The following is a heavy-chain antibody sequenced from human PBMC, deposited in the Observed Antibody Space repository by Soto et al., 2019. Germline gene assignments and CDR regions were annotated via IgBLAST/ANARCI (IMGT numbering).Heavy chain of an antibody. CDR2: ISYDGSTK. CDR1: GFTFSSYA. J-gene: IGHJ4*02. D-gene: IGHD3-16*01. V-gene: IGHV3-30-3*01. Sequence: QVQLVESGGGVVQPGRSLRLSCAASGFTFSSYAMHWVRQAPGKGLEWVAVISYDGSTKYYADAVKGRFTISRDNSKNTLYLQINSLRAEDTAVYYCSRAYEGDYFDYCGQGTLVTVSS. CDR3: SRAYEGDYFDY.